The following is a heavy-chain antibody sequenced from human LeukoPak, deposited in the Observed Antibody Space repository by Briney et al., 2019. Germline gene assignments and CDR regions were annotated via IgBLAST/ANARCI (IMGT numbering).Heavy chain of an antibody. V-gene: IGHV4-31*03. CDR1: GGSISSGGYY. J-gene: IGHJ4*02. Sequence: ASQTLSLTCTGSGGSISSGGYYWSWIRQHPGKGLEWIGYIYYSGSTYYNPSLKSRVTISVDTSKNQFSLKLSSVTAADTAVYYCARGLVVVAANYFDYWGQGTLVTVSS. CDR2: IYYSGST. D-gene: IGHD2-15*01. CDR3: ARGLVVVAANYFDY.